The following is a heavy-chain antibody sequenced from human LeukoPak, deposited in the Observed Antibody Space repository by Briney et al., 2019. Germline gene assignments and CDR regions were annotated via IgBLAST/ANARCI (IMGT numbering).Heavy chain of an antibody. CDR2: ISTQSGNT. CDR1: GYTLTSYG. Sequence: ASVKVSCKASGYTLTSYGINWMRQAPGQGLEWMGWISTQSGNTNYAQKVQGRLTLTTDRSTNTAYMELRSLRSDDTAVYYCARYCSSTSSASPYGMDVWGQGTTVTVSS. J-gene: IGHJ6*02. CDR3: ARYCSSTSSASPYGMDV. D-gene: IGHD2-2*01. V-gene: IGHV1-18*01.